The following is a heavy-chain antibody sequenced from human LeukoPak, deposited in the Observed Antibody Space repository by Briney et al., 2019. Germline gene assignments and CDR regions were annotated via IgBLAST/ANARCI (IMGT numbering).Heavy chain of an antibody. CDR3: ARDSTRDY. CDR1: GFTFSSNW. CDR2: IKQDGSEK. Sequence: GGSPRLSCAASGFTFSSNWMTWVRQAPGKGLEWVANIKQDGSEKYYVDSVKGRFTISRDNAKNSLYLQMNSLRAEDTAVYYCARDSTRDYWGQGTLVTVSS. V-gene: IGHV3-7*01. J-gene: IGHJ4*02.